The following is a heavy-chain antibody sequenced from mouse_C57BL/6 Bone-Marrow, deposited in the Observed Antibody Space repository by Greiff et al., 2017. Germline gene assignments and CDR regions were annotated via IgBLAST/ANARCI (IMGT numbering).Heavy chain of an antibody. V-gene: IGHV2-9*01. D-gene: IGHD2-1*01. J-gene: IGHJ3*01. CDR2: IGGGGCT. CDR3: AKHRGNDWFAY. Sequence: VKLQESGPGLVAPSQSLSITCTVSGFSLTSYGVDWVRQPPGKGLEWLGVIGGGGCTNSNSALMSRLSISKDNSTSQVFLKMNSLQTDATAMYYWAKHRGNDWFAYWGQGTLVTVSA. CDR1: GFSLTSYG.